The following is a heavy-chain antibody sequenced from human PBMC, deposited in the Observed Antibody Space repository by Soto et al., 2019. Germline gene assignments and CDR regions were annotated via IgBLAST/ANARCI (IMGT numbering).Heavy chain of an antibody. D-gene: IGHD2-2*02. CDR3: ARAGCSSTSCYTKGTYYYYYYGMDV. CDR2: ISAYNGNT. J-gene: IGHJ6*02. CDR1: GYTFTSYG. V-gene: IGHV1-18*01. Sequence: GASVKVSCKASGYTFTSYGISWVRESPGQGLEWMGWISAYNGNTNYAQKLQGRVTMTTDTSTSTAYMELRSLRSDDTAVYYCARAGCSSTSCYTKGTYYYYYYGMDVWGQGTTVTSP.